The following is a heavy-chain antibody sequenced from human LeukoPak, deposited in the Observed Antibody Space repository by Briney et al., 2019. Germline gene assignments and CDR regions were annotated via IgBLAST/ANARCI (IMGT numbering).Heavy chain of an antibody. J-gene: IGHJ4*02. V-gene: IGHV4-59*01. CDR2: IYYSGST. Sequence: PSETLSLTCTVSGGSISSYYWSWIRQPPGKGLERIGYIYYSGSTNYNPSLKSRVTISIDTSKNQFSLNLSSVTAADTAVYYCARAGYTYDHDYWGQGSLVTVSS. CDR3: ARAGYTYDHDY. CDR1: GGSISSYY. D-gene: IGHD5-18*01.